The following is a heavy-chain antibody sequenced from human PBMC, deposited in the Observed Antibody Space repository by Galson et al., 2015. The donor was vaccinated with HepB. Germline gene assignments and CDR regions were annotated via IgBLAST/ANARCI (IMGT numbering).Heavy chain of an antibody. CDR3: ARDPGLTGIMYGLDV. J-gene: IGHJ6*02. Sequence: SVKGRFTISRDNAKNSLSLQMNSLRAEDTAVYYCARDPGLTGIMYGLDVWGQGTTVTVPS. D-gene: IGHD1-20*01. V-gene: IGHV3-21*01.